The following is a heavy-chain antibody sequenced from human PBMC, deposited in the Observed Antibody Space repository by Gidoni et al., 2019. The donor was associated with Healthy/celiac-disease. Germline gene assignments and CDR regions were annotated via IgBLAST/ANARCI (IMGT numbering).Heavy chain of an antibody. CDR1: GSTVSSCG. V-gene: IGHV3-30*18. Sequence: HVKLVESGGGVVQPGRSLRLSCAASGSTVSSCGMHWDSQAPGKGLEWVEVISYDERNKYYADSVKGRFTISRDNSKNTLYLQMNSMRAEDTAVYYCAKDHCSGGSCYSGYYYGMDVWGQGTTVTVSS. D-gene: IGHD2-15*01. CDR3: AKDHCSGGSCYSGYYYGMDV. J-gene: IGHJ6*02. CDR2: ISYDERNK.